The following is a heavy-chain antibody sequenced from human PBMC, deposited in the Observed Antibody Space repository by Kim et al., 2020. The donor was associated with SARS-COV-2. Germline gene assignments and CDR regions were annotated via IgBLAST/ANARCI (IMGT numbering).Heavy chain of an antibody. D-gene: IGHD4-17*01. J-gene: IGHJ4*02. CDR1: GFTFSSYS. V-gene: IGHV3-21*01. CDR2: ISSSGSYI. CDR3: ARDGLVTTVTTVDY. Sequence: GGSLRLSCAASGFTFSSYSMHWVRQAPGKGLEWVSSISSSGSYIYYADSVKGRFTISRDNSKNTLYLQMNSLRAEDTAVYYCARDGLVTTVTTVDYWGQG.